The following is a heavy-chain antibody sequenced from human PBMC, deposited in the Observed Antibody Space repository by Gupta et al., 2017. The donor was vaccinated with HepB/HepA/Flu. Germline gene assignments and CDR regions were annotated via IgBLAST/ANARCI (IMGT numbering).Heavy chain of an antibody. Sequence: QVHMVESGGGVVQPGRSLRLSCAVFGISFSGYSFHWVRQAPGKGLEWVAVTSHDESQKYYADSVKGRFTISRDDSKNTLYLQMNSLRVEDTAMYYCTRIGHEFSFGNGFDHWGQGAQVTVAP. J-gene: IGHJ4*02. V-gene: IGHV3-30*03. CDR2: TSHDESQK. D-gene: IGHD3-3*01. CDR3: TRIGHEFSFGNGFDH. CDR1: GISFSGYS.